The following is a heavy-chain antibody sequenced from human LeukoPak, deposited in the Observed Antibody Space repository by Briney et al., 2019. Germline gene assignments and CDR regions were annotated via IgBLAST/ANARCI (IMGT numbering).Heavy chain of an antibody. CDR1: GFTVSSNY. J-gene: IGHJ4*02. CDR2: IYCGGTT. D-gene: IGHD7-27*01. CDR3: AREDWGSGFDY. V-gene: IGHV3-53*01. Sequence: GGSLRLSCAASGFTVSSNYMSWVRQAPGKGLEWVSVIYCGGTTYYADSVKGRFTILRDHSKNTLYLQMNSLRAEDTAVYYCAREDWGSGFDYWGQGTLVTVSS.